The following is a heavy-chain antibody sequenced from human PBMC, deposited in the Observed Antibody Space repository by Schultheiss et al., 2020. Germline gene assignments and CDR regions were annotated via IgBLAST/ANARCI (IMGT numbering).Heavy chain of an antibody. J-gene: IGHJ4*02. V-gene: IGHV3-11*01. CDR3: ARQYYYDSSGYYQGDLYYFDY. Sequence: GGSLRLSCAASGFTFSDYYMSWIRQAPGKGLEWVSYISSSGSTIYYADSVKGRFTISRDNAKNSLYLQMNSLRAEDTAVYYCARQYYYDSSGYYQGDLYYFDYWGQGTLVTVSS. D-gene: IGHD3-22*01. CDR2: ISSSGSTI. CDR1: GFTFSDYY.